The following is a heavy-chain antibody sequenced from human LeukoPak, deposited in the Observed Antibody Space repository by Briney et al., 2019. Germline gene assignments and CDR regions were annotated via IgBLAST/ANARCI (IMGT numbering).Heavy chain of an antibody. Sequence: GGSVRLSCAASGFTVSSNYVSWVRQAPGKGLEWVSVIYTGGSTYYADSVEGRFTISRDNSKNTLYLLMNSLRAEDTAVYYCARGIPYFDYWGQGTLVTVSS. CDR1: GFTVSSNY. J-gene: IGHJ4*02. CDR2: IYTGGST. V-gene: IGHV3-53*01. CDR3: ARGIPYFDY.